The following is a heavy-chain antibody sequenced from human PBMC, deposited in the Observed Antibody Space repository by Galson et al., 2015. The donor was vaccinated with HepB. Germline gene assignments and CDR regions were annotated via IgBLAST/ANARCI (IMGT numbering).Heavy chain of an antibody. V-gene: IGHV3-30*18. CDR1: GFTFSSYG. CDR3: AKDSGGSYSTGHYFDY. D-gene: IGHD1-26*01. J-gene: IGHJ4*02. CDR2: ISYDGSNK. Sequence: SLRLSCAASGFTFSSYGMHWVRQAPGKGLEWVAVISYDGSNKYYADSVKGRFTISRDNSKNTLYLQMNSLRAEDTAVYYCAKDSGGSYSTGHYFDYWGQGTLVTVSS.